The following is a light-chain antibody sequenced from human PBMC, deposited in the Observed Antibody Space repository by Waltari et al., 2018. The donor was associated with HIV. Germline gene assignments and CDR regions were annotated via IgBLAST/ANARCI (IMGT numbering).Light chain of an antibody. CDR3: QVWDNNVYHVI. CDR1: NSETKS. Sequence: VLAQPPSVSVAPGETARSTCGAHNSETKSVHRYQQKAGQAPILRMYDDNDRPSWIPDRFSGSNSGNTATLTISRVEAGDEADYFCQVWDNNVYHVIFGGGTKVTVL. V-gene: IGLV3-21*01. CDR2: DDN. J-gene: IGLJ2*01.